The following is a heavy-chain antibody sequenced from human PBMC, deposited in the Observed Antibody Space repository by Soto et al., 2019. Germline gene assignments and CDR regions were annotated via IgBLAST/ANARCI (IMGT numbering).Heavy chain of an antibody. CDR1: GFTFSSYA. D-gene: IGHD3-22*01. CDR3: AKVYDYYDSSGPDY. V-gene: IGHV3-23*01. Sequence: GGSLRLSCAASGFTFSSYAMSWVRQAPWKGLEWVSAISGSGGSTYYADSVKGRFTISRDNSKNTLYLQMNSLRAEDTAVYYCAKVYDYYDSSGPDYWGQGTLVTVSS. CDR2: ISGSGGST. J-gene: IGHJ4*02.